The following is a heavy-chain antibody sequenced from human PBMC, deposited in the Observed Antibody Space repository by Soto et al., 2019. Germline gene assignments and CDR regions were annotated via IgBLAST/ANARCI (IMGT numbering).Heavy chain of an antibody. V-gene: IGHV4-59*01. CDR1: GGSISSYY. CDR3: ARAYGSGRIWFDP. J-gene: IGHJ5*02. Sequence: SETLSLTCTVSGGSISSYYWSWIRQPPGKGLEWIGYIYYSGSTNYNPSLKSRVTISVDTSKNQFSLKLSSVTAADTAVYYCARAYGSGRIWFDPWGQGTLVTAPQ. D-gene: IGHD3-10*01. CDR2: IYYSGST.